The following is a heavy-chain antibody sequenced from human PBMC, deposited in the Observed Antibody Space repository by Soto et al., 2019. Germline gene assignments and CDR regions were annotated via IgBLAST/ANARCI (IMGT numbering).Heavy chain of an antibody. D-gene: IGHD2-15*01. Sequence: ASVKVSFKASGYTFTRYNVHWVRQAPGQGLEWMAIINPSGGTTYYVQKFEGRVTLTTDTSTSTVYMELSSLRSDDTAVYYCARVRGGGSEYFFDYWGQGTLVTV. J-gene: IGHJ4*02. CDR1: GYTFTRYN. V-gene: IGHV1-46*01. CDR2: INPSGGTT. CDR3: ARVRGGGSEYFFDY.